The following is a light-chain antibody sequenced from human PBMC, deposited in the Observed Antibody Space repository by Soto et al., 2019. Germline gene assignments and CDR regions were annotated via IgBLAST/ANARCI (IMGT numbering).Light chain of an antibody. J-gene: IGLJ2*01. CDR2: EGN. CDR1: SGDIGTYNL. V-gene: IGLV2-23*01. Sequence: QSALTQPASVSGSPGQSITISCTGTSGDIGTYNLVSWYQQHPGRAPKLIIFEGNKRPSGVSNRFSASKSGNTASLAVSGLQAEDEAYYHCCSYAGRSTVICGGGTKVTVL. CDR3: CSYAGRSTVI.